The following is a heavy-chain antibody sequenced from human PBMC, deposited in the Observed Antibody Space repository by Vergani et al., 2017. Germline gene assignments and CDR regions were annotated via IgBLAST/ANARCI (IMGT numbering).Heavy chain of an antibody. Sequence: QVQLVESGGGVVQPGRSLRLSCGASGFTFNQYGMHWARQAPGKGLEWVAVTWYDGNNKQYADSVKGRFTISRDNSKSTMYLQMNSLRDEDTGVYYCARDLRLLYNRFDPWGQGTLVTVSS. J-gene: IGHJ5*02. CDR3: ARDLRLLYNRFDP. CDR2: TWYDGNNK. D-gene: IGHD1-14*01. V-gene: IGHV3-33*01. CDR1: GFTFNQYG.